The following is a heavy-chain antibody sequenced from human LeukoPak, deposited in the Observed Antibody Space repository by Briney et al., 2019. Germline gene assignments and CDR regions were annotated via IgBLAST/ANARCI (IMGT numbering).Heavy chain of an antibody. V-gene: IGHV4-30-4*01. CDR3: ARYRYHSSGYVFDH. J-gene: IGHJ4*02. Sequence: PSQTLSLTCSVSGGSISSGDSYWSWIRQPPGKGLEWIGYIYYTGSTNYNPSLKSRVTISVDTSNNHFSLKLTSVTATDTAVYYCARYRYHSSGYVFDHWGQGTLVTVSS. D-gene: IGHD3-22*01. CDR1: GGSISSGDSY. CDR2: IYYTGST.